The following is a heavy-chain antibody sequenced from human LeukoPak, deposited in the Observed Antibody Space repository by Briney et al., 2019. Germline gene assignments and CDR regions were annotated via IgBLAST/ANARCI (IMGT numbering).Heavy chain of an antibody. CDR3: ARDMVRGVIIAPVYYYGMDV. J-gene: IGHJ6*02. V-gene: IGHV3-33*08. CDR2: IWYDGSNK. Sequence: GGSLRLSCAASGFTFSSYGMHWVRQAPGKGLEWVAVIWYDGSNKYYADSVKGRFTISRDNSKNTLYLQMNSLRAEDTAVYYCARDMVRGVIIAPVYYYGMDVWGQGTTVTVSS. CDR1: GFTFSSYG. D-gene: IGHD3-10*01.